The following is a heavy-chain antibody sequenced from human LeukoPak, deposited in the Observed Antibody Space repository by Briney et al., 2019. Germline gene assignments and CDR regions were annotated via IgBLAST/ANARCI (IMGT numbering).Heavy chain of an antibody. CDR1: GFTFSSYS. V-gene: IGHV3-48*01. D-gene: IGHD3-10*01. CDR3: ARVRDDAFDI. CDR2: ISSSSSTI. Sequence: PGGSLRLSCAASGFTFSSYSMNWVRRAPGKGLEWVSYISSSSSTIYYADSVKGRFTISRDNAKNSLYLQMNSLRAEDTAVYYCARVRDDAFDIWGQGTMVTVSS. J-gene: IGHJ3*02.